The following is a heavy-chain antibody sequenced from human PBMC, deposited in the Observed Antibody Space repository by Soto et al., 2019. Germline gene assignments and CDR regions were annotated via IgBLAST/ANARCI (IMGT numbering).Heavy chain of an antibody. Sequence: SETLSLTCAVYGGSFSGYYWSWIRQPPGKGLEWIGEINHSGSTNYNPSLKSRVTISVDTSKNQFSLKLSSVTAADTAVYYCARGIYDILTGYYFYYYYMDVWGKGTTVTVSS. CDR3: ARGIYDILTGYYFYYYYMDV. CDR1: GGSFSGYY. J-gene: IGHJ6*03. CDR2: INHSGST. D-gene: IGHD3-9*01. V-gene: IGHV4-34*01.